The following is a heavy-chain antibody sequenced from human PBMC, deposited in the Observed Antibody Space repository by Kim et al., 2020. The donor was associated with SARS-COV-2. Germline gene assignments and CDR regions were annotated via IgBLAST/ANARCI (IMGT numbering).Heavy chain of an antibody. Sequence: GGSLRLSCAASGFTFSSYSMNWVRQAPGKGLEWVSSISSSSSYIYYADSVKGRFTISRDNAKNSLYLQMNSLRAEDTAVYYCARTHGPLSSGYYVIFAFDIWGQGTMVTVSS. CDR2: ISSSSSYI. J-gene: IGHJ3*02. D-gene: IGHD3-22*01. CDR3: ARTHGPLSSGYYVIFAFDI. CDR1: GFTFSSYS. V-gene: IGHV3-21*01.